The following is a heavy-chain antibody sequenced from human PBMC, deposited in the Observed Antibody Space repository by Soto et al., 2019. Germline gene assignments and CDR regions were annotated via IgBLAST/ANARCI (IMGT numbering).Heavy chain of an antibody. V-gene: IGHV1-69*14. CDR1: GGTFSSYD. J-gene: IGHJ6*02. D-gene: IGHD2-2*01. CDR2: IIPIFGTA. Sequence: QVQLVQSGAEVKKPGSSVKVSCKASGGTFSSYDISWVRQAPEQGLEWMGGIIPIFGTANYAQKFQGRVTITADKSTNTAYMELSSLRSEDTAVYYCARHVPAAGYYYGMDVWGQGTTVTVSS. CDR3: ARHVPAAGYYYGMDV.